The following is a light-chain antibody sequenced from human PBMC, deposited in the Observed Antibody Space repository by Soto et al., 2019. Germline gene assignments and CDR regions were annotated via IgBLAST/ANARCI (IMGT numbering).Light chain of an antibody. CDR1: SSDVGSYNR. Sequence: QSVLTQPPSVSGSPGQSVTISCTGSSSDVGSYNRVSWYQQSPGTAPKLMIYEVNNRPSGVSTRFSGSKSGNTASLTISGLQPEDEADYYCSLYTTSSTFVFGSGTQLTVL. CDR2: EVN. V-gene: IGLV2-18*01. J-gene: IGLJ7*01. CDR3: SLYTTSSTFV.